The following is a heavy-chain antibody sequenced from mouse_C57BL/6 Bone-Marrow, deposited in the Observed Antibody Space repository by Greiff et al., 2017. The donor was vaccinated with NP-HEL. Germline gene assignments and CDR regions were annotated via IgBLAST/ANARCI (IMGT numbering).Heavy chain of an antibody. Sequence: VQLQQSGTVLARPGASVKMSCKTSGYTFTSYWMHWVKQRPGQGLEWIGAIYPGNSDTSYNQKFKGKAKLTAVTSASTAYMELSSLTNEDSAVYYCTNPPDYYGSSRYWYFDVWGTGTTVTVSS. D-gene: IGHD1-1*01. CDR2: IYPGNSDT. J-gene: IGHJ1*03. V-gene: IGHV1-5*01. CDR3: TNPPDYYGSSRYWYFDV. CDR1: GYTFTSYW.